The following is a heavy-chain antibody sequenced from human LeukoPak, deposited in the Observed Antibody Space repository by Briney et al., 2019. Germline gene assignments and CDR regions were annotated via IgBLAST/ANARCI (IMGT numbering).Heavy chain of an antibody. CDR1: GFTFDDYA. Sequence: GGSLRLSCAASGFTFDDYAMNWVRQAPGKGLEWVSGINGKGDSAGYAVSVKGRFTISRDSAKNSLHLQMNSLRAEDTALYYCARVAVGATFDFWGQGTLVTVS. D-gene: IGHD1-26*01. CDR2: INGKGDSA. CDR3: ARVAVGATFDF. V-gene: IGHV3-20*04. J-gene: IGHJ4*02.